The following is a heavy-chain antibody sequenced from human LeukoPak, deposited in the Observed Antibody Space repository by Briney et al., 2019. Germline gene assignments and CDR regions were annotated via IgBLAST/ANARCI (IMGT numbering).Heavy chain of an antibody. CDR1: GGSISSYY. CDR3: ARDQYYDILTGYYTGFPPFDP. J-gene: IGHJ5*02. CDR2: IYYSGST. Sequence: PSETLSLTCTVSGGSISSYYWSWIRQPPGKGLEWIGYIYYSGSTNYNPSLKSRVTISVDTSKNQFSLKLSSVTAADTAVYYCARDQYYDILTGYYTGFPPFDPWGQGTLVTVSS. V-gene: IGHV4-59*12. D-gene: IGHD3-9*01.